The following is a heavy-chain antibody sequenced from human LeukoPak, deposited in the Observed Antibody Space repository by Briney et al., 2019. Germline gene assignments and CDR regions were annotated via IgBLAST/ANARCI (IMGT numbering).Heavy chain of an antibody. CDR2: ISSSGSTI. J-gene: IGHJ4*02. V-gene: IGHV3-48*03. D-gene: IGHD5-18*01. Sequence: GGSLRLSCAASGFTFSSYEMNWVRQAPGKGLEWVSYISSSGSTIYYEDSVKGRFTISRDSAKNSLYLQMNSLRAEDTAVYYCAARSGRIQLVSDYWGQGTLVTVSS. CDR3: AARSGRIQLVSDY. CDR1: GFTFSSYE.